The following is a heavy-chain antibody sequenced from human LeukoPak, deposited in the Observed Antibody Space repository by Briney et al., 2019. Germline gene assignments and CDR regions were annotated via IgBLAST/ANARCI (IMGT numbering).Heavy chain of an antibody. CDR2: TYYRSKWYN. Sequence: SQTLSLTCAISGDSVSSNSAAWNWIRQSPSRGLEWLGRTYYRSKWYNDYAVSVESRITINPDTSKNQFSLQLNSVTPEDTAVYYCARVVQRSLYWYFDLWGRGTLVTVSS. J-gene: IGHJ2*01. V-gene: IGHV6-1*01. CDR3: ARVVQRSLYWYFDL. CDR1: GDSVSSNSAA.